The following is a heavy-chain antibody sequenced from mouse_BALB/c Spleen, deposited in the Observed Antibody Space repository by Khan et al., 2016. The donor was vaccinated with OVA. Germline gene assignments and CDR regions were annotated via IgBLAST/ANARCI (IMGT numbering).Heavy chain of an antibody. Sequence: QVQLQQSGAELAKPGASVKMSCKASGYTFTSYWMHWVKQRPGQGLEWIGYINPSTGYTEYNQKFKDKATLTADKSSSTAYMQLSSLTSEDSAVYYCASYDYDYYAMDYWGQGTSVPVSS. J-gene: IGHJ4*01. V-gene: IGHV1-7*01. CDR2: INPSTGYT. CDR1: GYTFTSYW. CDR3: ASYDYDYYAMDY. D-gene: IGHD2-4*01.